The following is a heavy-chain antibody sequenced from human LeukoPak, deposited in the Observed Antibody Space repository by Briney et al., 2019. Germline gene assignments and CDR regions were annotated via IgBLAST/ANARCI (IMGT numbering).Heavy chain of an antibody. CDR2: ISWNSGSI. D-gene: IGHD3-10*01. CDR1: GFTFDDYA. Sequence: GRSLRLSCAASGFTFDDYAMHWVRRAPGKGLEWVSGISWNSGSIGYADSVKGRFTISRDNAKNSLYLQMNSLRAEDTALYYCAKDLGGSGSWYYFDYWGQGTLVTVSS. CDR3: AKDLGGSGSWYYFDY. V-gene: IGHV3-9*01. J-gene: IGHJ4*02.